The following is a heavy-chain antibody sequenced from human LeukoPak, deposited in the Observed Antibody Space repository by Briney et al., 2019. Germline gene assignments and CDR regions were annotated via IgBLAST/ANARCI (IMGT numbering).Heavy chain of an antibody. J-gene: IGHJ4*02. Sequence: ASVKVSCKASGYTFTSYGISWVRQAPGQGLEWMGWISAYNGNTNYAQKLQGRVTMTTDTSTSTAYMELRSLRSDDAAVYYCARSGAYYYGSGSYMAGDYWGQGTLVTVSS. CDR2: ISAYNGNT. D-gene: IGHD3-10*01. CDR1: GYTFTSYG. CDR3: ARSGAYYYGSGSYMAGDY. V-gene: IGHV1-18*01.